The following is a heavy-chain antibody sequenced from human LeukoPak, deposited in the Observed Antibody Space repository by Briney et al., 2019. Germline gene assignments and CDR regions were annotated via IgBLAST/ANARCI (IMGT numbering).Heavy chain of an antibody. CDR1: GFTFSSYA. CDR3: AKGIYDSPYVMDV. D-gene: IGHD3-22*01. Sequence: GGSLRLSCAAPGFTFSSYAMHWVRQAPGKGLEWVAGISYDGSNKYYADSVKGRFTISRDNSKNTLYLQMNSLRAEDTAVYYCAKGIYDSPYVMDVWGQGTTVTVSS. CDR2: ISYDGSNK. J-gene: IGHJ6*02. V-gene: IGHV3-30*18.